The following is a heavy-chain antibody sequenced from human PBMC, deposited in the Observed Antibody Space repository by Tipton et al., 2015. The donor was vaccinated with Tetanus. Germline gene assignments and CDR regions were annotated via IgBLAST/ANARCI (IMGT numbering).Heavy chain of an antibody. D-gene: IGHD6-19*01. CDR1: GGSISSYY. CDR3: ARIGWLQQNKPAFDI. J-gene: IGHJ3*02. Sequence: LRLSCTVSGGSISSYYWTWIRQTPGRGLEWIGYVHYSGSTNYSPSLRSRVTLSVDTSKNQFSLKLSSVTTADTAIYYCARIGWLQQNKPAFDIWGQGTVVTVSS. CDR2: VHYSGST. V-gene: IGHV4-59*01.